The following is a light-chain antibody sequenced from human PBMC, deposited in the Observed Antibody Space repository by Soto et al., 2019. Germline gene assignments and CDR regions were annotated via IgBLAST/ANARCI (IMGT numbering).Light chain of an antibody. CDR3: QETNYDT. J-gene: IGKJ2*01. CDR2: DAS. CDR1: QIINEW. V-gene: IGKV1-5*01. Sequence: DIQMTQSPSTLSASVGERATITCRASQIINEWLAWYQKKPGEAPKLLIYDASNLESGVPSRFSGSGSGTEFTLTISSLQPDTLATYYCQETNYDTFGQGTKLEIK.